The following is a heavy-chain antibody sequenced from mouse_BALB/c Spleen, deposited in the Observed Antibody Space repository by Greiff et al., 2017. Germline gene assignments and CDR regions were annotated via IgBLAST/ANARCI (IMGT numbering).Heavy chain of an antibody. V-gene: IGHV1-80*01. CDR2: IYPGDGDT. Sequence: VKLVESGAELVRPGSSVKISCKASGYAFSSYWMNWVKQRPGQGLEGIGQIYPGDGDTNYNGKFKGKATLTADKSSSTAYMQLSSLTSEDSAVYFCARDYLDYWGQGTTLTVSS. J-gene: IGHJ2*01. CDR3: ARDYLDY. CDR1: GYAFSSYW.